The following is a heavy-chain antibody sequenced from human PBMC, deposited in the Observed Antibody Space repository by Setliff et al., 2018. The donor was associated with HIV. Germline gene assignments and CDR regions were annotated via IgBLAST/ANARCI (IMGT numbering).Heavy chain of an antibody. CDR2: IIPIFGTA. D-gene: IGHD6-13*01. Sequence: SVMVSCKASGGTFSSYAISWVRQAPGQGLEWMGGIIPIFGTANYAQKFQGRVTITADESTSTAYMELSSLRSEDTAVYYCARWLRKDPGYSSSWPLGYWGQGTLVTVSS. CDR3: ARWLRKDPGYSSSWPLGY. V-gene: IGHV1-69*13. J-gene: IGHJ4*02. CDR1: GGTFSSYA.